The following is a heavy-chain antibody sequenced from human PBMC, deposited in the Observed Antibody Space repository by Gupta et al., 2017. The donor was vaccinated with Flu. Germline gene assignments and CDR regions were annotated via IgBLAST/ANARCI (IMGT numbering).Heavy chain of an antibody. CDR2: IYGHGDE. D-gene: IGHD4-4*01. V-gene: IGHV2-5*01. Sequence: GWVRQPPGKALEWLTFIYGHGDERYSPSLRSRLTITKDTSKNQVVLTMTNMDFADTGTYYCVHRTTSTVDDYWGQGALVTVSS. CDR3: VHRTTSTVDDY. J-gene: IGHJ4*02.